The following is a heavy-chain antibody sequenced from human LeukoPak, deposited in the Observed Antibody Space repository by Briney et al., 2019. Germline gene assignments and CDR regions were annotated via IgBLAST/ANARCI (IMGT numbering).Heavy chain of an antibody. J-gene: IGHJ2*01. CDR1: GFTFSSYS. V-gene: IGHV3-21*01. Sequence: GGSLRLSCAASGFTFSSYSMNWVRQAPGKGLEWVSSISSSSSYIYYADSVKGRFTISRDNAKNSLYLQMNSLRAEDMAVYYCARGPWASGTQITSLDLWGRGTLVTVSS. D-gene: IGHD3-10*01. CDR2: ISSSSSYI. CDR3: ARGPWASGTQITSLDL.